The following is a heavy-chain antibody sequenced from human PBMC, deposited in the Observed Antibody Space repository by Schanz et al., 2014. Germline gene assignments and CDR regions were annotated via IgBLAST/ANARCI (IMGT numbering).Heavy chain of an antibody. CDR1: GFTFSTHA. Sequence: EVQLVESGGGVVQPGRSLRLSCAASGFTFSTHAMHWVRQAPGKGLEWVSYIGNGGVTIYYADSVKGRFTISRDNSKNSLYLQMNSLRAEDTAVYYCAKGRFGELSAFDIWGQGTMVTVSS. J-gene: IGHJ3*02. D-gene: IGHD3-10*01. CDR2: IGNGGVTI. CDR3: AKGRFGELSAFDI. V-gene: IGHV3-48*03.